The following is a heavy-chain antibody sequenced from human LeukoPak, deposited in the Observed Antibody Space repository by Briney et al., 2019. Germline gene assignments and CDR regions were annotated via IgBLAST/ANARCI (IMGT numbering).Heavy chain of an antibody. V-gene: IGHV3-23*01. CDR1: GFTLSTYA. CDR3: AKAPVTSCRGAYCYPFDS. Sequence: GGSLRLSCAASGFTLSTYAMSWVRQTPGKGLEWVAATRSSDAGTYHADSVRGRFTISRDNSKNTLYLQMNTLRAEDAAVYSCAKAPVTSCRGAYCYPFDSWGQRTLVTVSS. D-gene: IGHD2-21*01. J-gene: IGHJ4*02. CDR2: TRSSDAGT.